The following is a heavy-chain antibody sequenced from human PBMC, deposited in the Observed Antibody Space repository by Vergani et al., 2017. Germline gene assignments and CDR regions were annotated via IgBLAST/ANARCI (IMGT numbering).Heavy chain of an antibody. CDR2: IYSGGST. CDR3: ARDPIAVAGTGD. V-gene: IGHV3-53*04. D-gene: IGHD6-19*01. CDR1: GFTFTSYA. Sequence: EVQLLESGGGLVQPGGSLRLSCAASGFTFTSYAMSWVRQAPGKGLGWVSVIYSGGSTYYADSVKGRFTISRHNSKNTLYLQMNSLRAEDTAVYYCARDPIAVAGTGDWGQGTLVTVSS. J-gene: IGHJ4*02.